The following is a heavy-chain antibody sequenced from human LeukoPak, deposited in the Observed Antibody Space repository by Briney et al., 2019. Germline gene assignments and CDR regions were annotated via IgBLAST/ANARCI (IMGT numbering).Heavy chain of an antibody. V-gene: IGHV1-69*01. Sequence: ASVKVSCKASGGTFSSYAISWVRQAPGQGLEWMGGIIPIFGTANYAQKFQGRVTITADESTSTAYMELSSLRSEDTAVDYCARDRHGYRRFDYWGQGTLVTVSS. CDR1: GGTFSSYA. CDR3: ARDRHGYRRFDY. D-gene: IGHD5-24*01. CDR2: IIPIFGTA. J-gene: IGHJ4*02.